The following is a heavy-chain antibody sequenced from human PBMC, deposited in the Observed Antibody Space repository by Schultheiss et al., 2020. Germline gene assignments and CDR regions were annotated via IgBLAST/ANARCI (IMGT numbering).Heavy chain of an antibody. V-gene: IGHV1-2*04. J-gene: IGHJ6*02. CDR3: ARARRPDIVVVPSKRDYYGMDV. D-gene: IGHD2-2*01. CDR1: GYTFTSYY. Sequence: ASVKVSCKASGYTFTSYYMHWVRQAPGQGLEWMGIINPSGGTNYAQKFQGWVTMTRDTSISTAYMELSRLRSDDTAVYYCARARRPDIVVVPSKRDYYGMDVWGQGTTVTVSS. CDR2: INPSGGT.